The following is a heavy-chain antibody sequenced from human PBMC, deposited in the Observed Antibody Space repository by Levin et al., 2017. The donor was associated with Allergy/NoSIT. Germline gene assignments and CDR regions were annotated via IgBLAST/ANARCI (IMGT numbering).Heavy chain of an antibody. CDR2: ISYDGSNK. CDR1: GFTFSNYG. Sequence: GESLKISCAASGFTFSNYGMHWVRQAPGKGLEWVAVISYDGSNKYYSDSVKGRFTISRDNSKNTVYLQMNSLRAEDTAVYYCAKVRRAKSFWAEYYYNYYMDVWGKGTTVTVSS. D-gene: IGHD2/OR15-2a*01. CDR3: AKVRRAKSFWAEYYYNYYMDV. V-gene: IGHV3-30*18. J-gene: IGHJ6*03.